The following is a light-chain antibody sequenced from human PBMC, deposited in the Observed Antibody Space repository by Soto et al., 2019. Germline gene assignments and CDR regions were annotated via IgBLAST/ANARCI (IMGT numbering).Light chain of an antibody. Sequence: QSVLTQSPSVSGAPGQRVTISCTGSSSNIGAGYDVHWYQQLPGTAPKLLIYGNSNRPSGVPDRFSGSKSGTSASLAIPGLQAEDEADYYCQSYDSSLSRVFGGGTKLTVL. CDR1: SSNIGAGYD. CDR2: GNS. CDR3: QSYDSSLSRV. J-gene: IGLJ2*01. V-gene: IGLV1-40*01.